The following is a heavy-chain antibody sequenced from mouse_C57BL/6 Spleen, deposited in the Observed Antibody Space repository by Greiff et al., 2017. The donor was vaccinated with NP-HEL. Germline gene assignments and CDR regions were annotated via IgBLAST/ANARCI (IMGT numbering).Heavy chain of an antibody. CDR3: ARGDYDYDGYFDY. CDR1: GYTFTSYW. D-gene: IGHD2-4*01. CDR2: IHPNSGST. J-gene: IGHJ2*01. Sequence: QVQLQQSGAELVKPGASVKLSCKASGYTFTSYWMHWVKQRPGQGLEWIGMIHPNSGSTNYNEKFKSKATLTVDKSSSTAYMQLSSLTSEDSAVYYCARGDYDYDGYFDYWGQGTTLTVSS. V-gene: IGHV1-64*01.